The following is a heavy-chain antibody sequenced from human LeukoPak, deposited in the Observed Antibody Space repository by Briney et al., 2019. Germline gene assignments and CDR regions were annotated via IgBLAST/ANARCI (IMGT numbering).Heavy chain of an antibody. CDR1: GGSISSYY. D-gene: IGHD6-19*01. Sequence: SETLSLTCTVSGGSISSYYLSWIRQPAGKGLEWIGRIYSRVTTYNPSLKSRVTMSADTSRNHVSLTLNSVTAADTAVYYCATAGGPGIAVAGTMVDYWGQGTLVTVSS. CDR3: ATAGGPGIAVAGTMVDY. CDR2: IYSRVT. V-gene: IGHV4-4*07. J-gene: IGHJ4*02.